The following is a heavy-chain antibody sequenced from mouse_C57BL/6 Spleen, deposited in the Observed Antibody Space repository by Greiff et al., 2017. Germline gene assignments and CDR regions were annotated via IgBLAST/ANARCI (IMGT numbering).Heavy chain of an antibody. Sequence: EVQLQQSGPELVKPGASVKISCKASGYTFTDYYMNWVKQSHGKSLEWIGDINPNNGGTSYNQKFKGKATLTVDKSSSTAYMEFRSLTSEDSAVYDCAREGSGPFAYWGQGTLVTVSA. V-gene: IGHV1-26*01. CDR2: INPNNGGT. CDR1: GYTFTDYY. D-gene: IGHD3-2*02. J-gene: IGHJ3*01. CDR3: AREGSGPFAY.